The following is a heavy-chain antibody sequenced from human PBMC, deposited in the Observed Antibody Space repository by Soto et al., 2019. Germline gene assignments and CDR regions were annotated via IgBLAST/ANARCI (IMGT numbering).Heavy chain of an antibody. CDR2: IKSNTDGGTT. CDR1: GVTLTDVW. CDR3: SHGYYQYFNS. V-gene: IGHV3-15*07. J-gene: IGHJ4*02. Sequence: PGVSLRLSCAVSGVTLTDVWMNWVRQAPGKGPEWVGRIKSNTDGGTTDYAAPVKGRFTISRDDSENTLYLQMNSLKTEDTAVYYCSHGYYQYFNSWGQGTLVTVSS. D-gene: IGHD5-18*01.